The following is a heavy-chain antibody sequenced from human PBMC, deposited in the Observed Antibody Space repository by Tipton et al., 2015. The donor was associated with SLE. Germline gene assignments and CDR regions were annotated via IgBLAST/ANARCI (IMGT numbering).Heavy chain of an antibody. CDR2: IYYSGST. V-gene: IGHV4-59*01. CDR3: AKVAVGAGGFDI. CDR1: GGSISSYY. Sequence: TLSLTCTVSGGSISSYYWNWIRQPPGKGLEWIGYIYYSGSTNYNPSLKSRVTISVDTSKNQFSLKLSSVTAADTAVYYCAKVAVGAGGFDIWGHGTMVTVSS. D-gene: IGHD1-26*01. J-gene: IGHJ3*02.